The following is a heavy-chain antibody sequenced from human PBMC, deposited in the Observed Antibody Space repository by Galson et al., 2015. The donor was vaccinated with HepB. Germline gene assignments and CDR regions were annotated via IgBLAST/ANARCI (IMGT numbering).Heavy chain of an antibody. D-gene: IGHD5-12*01. V-gene: IGHV3-23*01. J-gene: IGHJ4*02. CDR3: VRDGTGGYSAQ. CDR2: INNGGDTT. CDR1: GITFKNYA. Sequence: SLRLSCAASGITFKNYAMSWVRQAPGKGPEWVATINNGGDTTYYPDSMQGRVTISRDNSRNTVYLQMDSLRADDTALYYCVRDGTGGYSAQWGQGTLVTVSS.